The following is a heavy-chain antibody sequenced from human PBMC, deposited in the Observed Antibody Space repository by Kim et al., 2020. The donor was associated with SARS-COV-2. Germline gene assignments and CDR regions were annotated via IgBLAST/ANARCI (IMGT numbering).Heavy chain of an antibody. V-gene: IGHV1-69*02. D-gene: IGHD3-22*01. Sequence: FQGRVTITADKSTSTAYMELSSLRSEDTAVYYCASYFYYYDSSGGEYFQHWGQGTLVTVSS. CDR3: ASYFYYYDSSGGEYFQH. J-gene: IGHJ1*01.